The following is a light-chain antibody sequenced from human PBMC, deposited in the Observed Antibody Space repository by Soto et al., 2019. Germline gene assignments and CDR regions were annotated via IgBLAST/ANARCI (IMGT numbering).Light chain of an antibody. CDR3: SSYPSSSPYL. Sequence: QSVLTQPASVSGSPGQSITISCTGTSSDVGGYNYVSWYQQHPGKAPKLMIYDVSNRPSGVSNRFSGSKSGNTASLTISGLQAEDEADYYCSSYPSSSPYLFGTGTKVTVL. V-gene: IGLV2-14*01. J-gene: IGLJ1*01. CDR1: SSDVGGYNY. CDR2: DVS.